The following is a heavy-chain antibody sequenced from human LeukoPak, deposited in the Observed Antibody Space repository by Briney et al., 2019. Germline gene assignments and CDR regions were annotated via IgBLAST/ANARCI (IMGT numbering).Heavy chain of an antibody. J-gene: IGHJ3*02. CDR3: AKAHDYYGSENYDFFDI. V-gene: IGHV3-9*01. CDR1: GFTFHEYA. D-gene: IGHD3-10*01. CDR2: LSWCGGSI. Sequence: QTGGTLSLSCAVSGFTFHEYAVHCVRESPGQGVEGVRGLSWCGGSIAYVDFVRGRFTISRDNAKNSLSLQMNRLRADDKALYFCAKAHDYYGSENYDFFDIWGQGTMVTVSS.